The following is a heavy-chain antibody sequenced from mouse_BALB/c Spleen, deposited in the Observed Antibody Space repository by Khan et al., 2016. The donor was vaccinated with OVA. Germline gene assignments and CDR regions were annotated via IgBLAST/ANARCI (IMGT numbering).Heavy chain of an antibody. V-gene: IGHV3-2*02. CDR1: GYSITSGYA. D-gene: IGHD1-1*01. CDR3: ARGNYYGYYFDY. CDR2: ISYSGGT. J-gene: IGHJ2*01. Sequence: VRLQQSGPGLVKPSQSLSLTCTVTGYSITSGYAWNWIRQFPGNKLKWMGYISYSGGTSYNPSLKSRISITRDTSKNQFFLQLNSVTTEDTATYYCARGNYYGYYFDYWGQGTTLTVSS.